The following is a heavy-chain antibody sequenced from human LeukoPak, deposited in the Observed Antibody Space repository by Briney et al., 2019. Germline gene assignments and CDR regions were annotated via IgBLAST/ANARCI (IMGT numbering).Heavy chain of an antibody. CDR3: LIAYNTGLWD. CDR2: INTDGSST. CDR1: GFTFNSYW. D-gene: IGHD6-19*01. Sequence: GGSLRLSCAASGFTFNSYWMHWVRQAPGKGLVWVSRINTDGSSTNYADSMKGRFTISRDNAKNTLYLQMNSLRAEDTAVYYCLIAYNTGLWDWGQGTLVTVSS. V-gene: IGHV3-74*01. J-gene: IGHJ4*02.